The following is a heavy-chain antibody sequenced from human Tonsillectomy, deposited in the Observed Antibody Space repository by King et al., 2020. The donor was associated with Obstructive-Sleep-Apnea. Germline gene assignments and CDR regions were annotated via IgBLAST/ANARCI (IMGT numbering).Heavy chain of an antibody. V-gene: IGHV3-66*01. Sequence: VQLVESGGGLVQPGGSLRLSCAASGFTVSSNYMSWVRQAPGKGLEWVSVIYNTGSTYYADSVKGRFTISRDNSMNTLYLQMNILRAEDTAVYYCARGGYSSGWYRAWGQGTLVTVSS. CDR3: ARGGYSSGWYRA. CDR2: IYNTGST. CDR1: GFTVSSNY. J-gene: IGHJ5*02. D-gene: IGHD6-19*01.